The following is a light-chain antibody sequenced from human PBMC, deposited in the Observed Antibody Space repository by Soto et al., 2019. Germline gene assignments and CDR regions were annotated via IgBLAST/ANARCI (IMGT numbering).Light chain of an antibody. Sequence: EIVLTQSPATLSLPPGERATLSCRASQSVSSYLAWYQQKPGQAPRLLIYDASNRATGIPARFSGSGSGTDFTLTISSLEPDDFAVYYCQQRRNWPPTFGQGTRLEIK. CDR3: QQRRNWPPT. J-gene: IGKJ5*01. CDR2: DAS. CDR1: QSVSSY. V-gene: IGKV3-11*01.